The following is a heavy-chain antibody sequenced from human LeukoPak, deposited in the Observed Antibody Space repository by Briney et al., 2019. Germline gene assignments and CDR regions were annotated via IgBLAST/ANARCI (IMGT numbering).Heavy chain of an antibody. J-gene: IGHJ4*02. CDR1: GYSFTGYY. V-gene: IGHV1-2*02. D-gene: IGHD1-26*01. CDR3: VVGTTPFYYFDS. Sequence: ASVKVSCKASGYSFTGYYIHWVRQAPGQGPEWMGWINPSSGGTDYAQKFQGRVTMTRDTSINTAYMELSSLRSDDTAVYYCVVGTTPFYYFDSWGQGTLVTVSS. CDR2: INPSSGGT.